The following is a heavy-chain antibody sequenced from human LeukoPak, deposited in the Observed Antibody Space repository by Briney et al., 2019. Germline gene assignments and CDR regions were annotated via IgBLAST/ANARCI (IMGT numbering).Heavy chain of an antibody. CDR3: ASYSSSWYYFDY. D-gene: IGHD6-13*01. CDR1: GGSVSSGSYY. V-gene: IGHV4-61*01. CDR2: IYYSGST. J-gene: IGHJ4*02. Sequence: PSETLSLTCTVSGGSVSSGSYYWSWLRQPPGKGLEWIGYIYYSGSTNYNPSLKSRVTISVDTSKNQFSLKLSSVTAADTAVYYCASYSSSWYYFDYWGQGTLVTVSS.